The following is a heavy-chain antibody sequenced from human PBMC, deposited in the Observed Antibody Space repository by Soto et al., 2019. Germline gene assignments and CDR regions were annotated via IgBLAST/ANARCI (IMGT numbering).Heavy chain of an antibody. CDR2: INHSGST. CDR3: ARAPRLGLRNAFDI. J-gene: IGHJ3*02. D-gene: IGHD4-17*01. CDR1: GFTFSSYS. V-gene: IGHV4-34*01. Sequence: PGGSLRLSCAASGFTFSSYSMNWVRQPPGKGLEWIGEINHSGSTNYNPSLKSRVTISVDTSKNQFSLKLSSVTAADTAVYYCARAPRLGLRNAFDIWGQGTMVTVSS.